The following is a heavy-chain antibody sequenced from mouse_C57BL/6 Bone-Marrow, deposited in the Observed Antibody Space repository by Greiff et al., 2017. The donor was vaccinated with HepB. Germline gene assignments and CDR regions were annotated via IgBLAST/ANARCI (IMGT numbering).Heavy chain of an antibody. CDR1: GYTFTSYW. V-gene: IGHV1-7*01. Sequence: VQLQHSGAELAKPGASVKLSCKASGYTFTSYWMHWVKQRPGQGLEWIGYINPSSGYTKYNQKFKDKATLTADKSSSTAYMQLSSLTYEDSAVYYCASTTERDYYAMDYWGQGTSVTVSS. CDR2: INPSSGYT. J-gene: IGHJ4*01. D-gene: IGHD1-1*01. CDR3: ASTTERDYYAMDY.